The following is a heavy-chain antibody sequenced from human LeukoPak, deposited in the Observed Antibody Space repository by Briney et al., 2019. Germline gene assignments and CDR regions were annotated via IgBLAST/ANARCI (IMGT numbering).Heavy chain of an antibody. D-gene: IGHD1-26*01. J-gene: IGHJ4*02. CDR2: IYYSGST. Sequence: NPSETLSLTCTVSGGSISSYYWGWIRQPPGKGLEWIGSIYYSGSTYYNPSLKSRVTISVDTSKNQFSLKLSSVTAADTAVYYCARHDSSGSYQLDYWGQGTLVTVSS. CDR1: GGSISSYY. V-gene: IGHV4-39*01. CDR3: ARHDSSGSYQLDY.